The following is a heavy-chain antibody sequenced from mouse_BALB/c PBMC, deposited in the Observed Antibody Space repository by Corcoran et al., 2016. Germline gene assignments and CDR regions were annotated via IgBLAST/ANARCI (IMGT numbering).Heavy chain of an antibody. CDR1: GYSFTSYY. D-gene: IGHD2-4*01. J-gene: IGHJ4*01. CDR3: SMITTHAMDY. V-gene: IGHV1-66*01. Sequence: QVQLQQSGPALVKPGASVKISCKASGYSFTSYYIHWVKQRPGQGLEWIGWIFPGSGNTKYNEKFKGKATLTADTSSSTAYMQLSSLTSEDSAVYFCSMITTHAMDYWGQGTSVTVSS. CDR2: IFPGSGNT.